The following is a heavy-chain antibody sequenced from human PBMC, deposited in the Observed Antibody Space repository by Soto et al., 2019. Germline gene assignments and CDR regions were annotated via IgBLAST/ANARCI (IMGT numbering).Heavy chain of an antibody. CDR1: GGSISSSSYS. J-gene: IGHJ4*02. V-gene: IGHV4-39*01. Sequence: SETLSLTCTVSGGSISSSSYSWGWIRQPPGKGLEWIGSIYYSGSTYYNPSLKSRVTMSVDTSKNQFSLQLSSVTAADTAVYYCARRGVDGYNRPFGYWGQGTLVTVSS. D-gene: IGHD5-12*01. CDR3: ARRGVDGYNRPFGY. CDR2: IYYSGST.